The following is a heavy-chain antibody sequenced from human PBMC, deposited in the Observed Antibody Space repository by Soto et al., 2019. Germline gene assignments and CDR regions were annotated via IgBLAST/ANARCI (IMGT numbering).Heavy chain of an antibody. V-gene: IGHV4-39*01. CDR1: GGSVSRGSYY. D-gene: IGHD3-10*01. J-gene: IGHJ5*02. CDR3: ARAFYYYGSGSETYNWFDP. Sequence: SETLSLTCTVSGGSVSRGSYYWSWIRQPPGKGLEWIGCIFYSGNTFYNPSLKSRLTISVDTSKNQFSLKLSSVTAADTAVYYCARAFYYYGSGSETYNWFDPWGQGTLVT. CDR2: IFYSGNT.